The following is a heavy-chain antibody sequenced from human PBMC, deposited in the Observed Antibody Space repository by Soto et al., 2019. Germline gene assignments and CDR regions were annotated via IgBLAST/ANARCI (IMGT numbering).Heavy chain of an antibody. V-gene: IGHV3-64*01. Sequence: EVQLVESGGGLVQPGGSLRLSCAASGFTFSSYAMHWVRQAPGKGLEYVSAISSNGGSTYYANSVKGRFTISRDNSTNKLYFQMGSLRAEDMAVYYCARDEGYCSAGSCYLGAFDIWGQGTMVTVSS. CDR1: GFTFSSYA. D-gene: IGHD2-15*01. CDR2: ISSNGGST. J-gene: IGHJ3*02. CDR3: ARDEGYCSAGSCYLGAFDI.